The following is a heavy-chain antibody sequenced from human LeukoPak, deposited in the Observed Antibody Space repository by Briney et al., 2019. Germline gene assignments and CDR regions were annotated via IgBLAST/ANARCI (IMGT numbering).Heavy chain of an antibody. J-gene: IGHJ2*01. CDR2: ISSSSSTI. V-gene: IGHV3-48*01. D-gene: IGHD3-10*01. CDR1: GFTFSSYS. CDR3: ARDKAGYYGSGTYWYFDL. Sequence: GGSLRLSCAASGFTFSSYSMNWVRQAPGKGLTWVSYISSSSSTIYYAESVKGRFTISRDNAKKSLYLQMNSLRGEDTAVYYCARDKAGYYGSGTYWYFDLWGRGTLVTVSS.